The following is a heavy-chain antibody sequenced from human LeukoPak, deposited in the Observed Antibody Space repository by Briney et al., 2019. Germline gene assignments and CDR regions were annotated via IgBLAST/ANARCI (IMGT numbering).Heavy chain of an antibody. V-gene: IGHV4-59*08. Sequence: SETLSLTCTVSGGSISSYYWSWIRQPPGKGLEWIGYIYYSGSTNYNPSLKSRVTISVDTSKNQFSLKLSSVTAADTAVYYCARHRSYQGWFDPRGQGTLVTVSS. D-gene: IGHD1-26*01. CDR2: IYYSGST. CDR3: ARHRSYQGWFDP. CDR1: GGSISSYY. J-gene: IGHJ5*02.